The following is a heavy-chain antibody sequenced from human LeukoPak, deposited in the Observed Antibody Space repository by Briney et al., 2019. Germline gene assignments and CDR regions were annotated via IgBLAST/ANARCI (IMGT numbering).Heavy chain of an antibody. CDR1: GGSISSYY. Sequence: SETLSLTCTGSGGSISSYYWSWLRQPPGKGLEGIGYIYYSGSTNYNPSLKSRVTISVDTSKNQFSLKLSSVTAADTAVYYCVGTWVGAQYYFDYWGQGTLVTVSS. V-gene: IGHV4-59*01. CDR2: IYYSGST. D-gene: IGHD1-26*01. CDR3: VGTWVGAQYYFDY. J-gene: IGHJ4*02.